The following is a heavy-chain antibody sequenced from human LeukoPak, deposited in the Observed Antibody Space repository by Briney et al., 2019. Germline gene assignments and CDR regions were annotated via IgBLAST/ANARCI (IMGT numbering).Heavy chain of an antibody. CDR1: GFTFSTYW. J-gene: IGHJ4*02. CDR3: AGVTSGSSYRPFDY. D-gene: IGHD3-10*01. CDR2: IKEDGSEK. V-gene: IGHV3-7*01. Sequence: PGGSLRLSCAASGFTFSTYWMSWVRQAPGKGLEWMANIKEDGSEKYYVDSVQGRFTISRDNAKNSLYLQMDSLRAEDTAVYYCAGVTSGSSYRPFDYWGQGTLVTVSS.